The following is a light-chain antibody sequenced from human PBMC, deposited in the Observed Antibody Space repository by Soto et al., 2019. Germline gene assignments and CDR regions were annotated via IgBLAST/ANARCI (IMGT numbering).Light chain of an antibody. CDR3: KQYNSYSGT. J-gene: IGKJ1*01. V-gene: IGKV1-5*01. CDR1: QSISSW. CDR2: DAS. Sequence: DIQMTQSPSTLSASVGDRVTITCRASQSISSWLAWYQQKPGKAPKLLIYDASSLESGVPSRFSGSGSGTEFTLTISSLQPDDFATYYCKQYNSYSGTFGQGTTVDIK.